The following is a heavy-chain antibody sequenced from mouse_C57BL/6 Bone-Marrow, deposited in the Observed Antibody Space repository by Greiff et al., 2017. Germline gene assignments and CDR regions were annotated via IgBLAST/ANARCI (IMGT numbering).Heavy chain of an antibody. CDR2: IDPSDSET. V-gene: IGHV1-52*01. CDR1: GYTFTSYW. J-gene: IGHJ1*03. Sequence: QVQLQQSGAELVRPGSSVKLSCKASGYTFTSYWMHWVKQRPIQGLEWIGNIDPSDSETHYNQKFKDKATLTVDKSSSTAYMQLSSLTSEDSAVYYCARLTTVVPWYFDVWGTGTTVTVSS. CDR3: ARLTTVVPWYFDV. D-gene: IGHD1-1*01.